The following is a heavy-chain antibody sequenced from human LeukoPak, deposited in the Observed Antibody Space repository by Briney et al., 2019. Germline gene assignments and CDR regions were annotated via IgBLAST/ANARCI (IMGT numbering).Heavy chain of an antibody. V-gene: IGHV4-61*02. D-gene: IGHD3-10*01. CDR2: IYTSGST. Sequence: SQTLSLTCTVSGGSISSGSYYWSWIRQPAGKGLEWIGRIYTSGSTNYNPSLKSRVTISVDTSKNQFSLKLSSVTAADTAVYYCARHSGYWGQGTLVTVSS. CDR1: GGSISSGSYY. CDR3: ARHSGY. J-gene: IGHJ4*02.